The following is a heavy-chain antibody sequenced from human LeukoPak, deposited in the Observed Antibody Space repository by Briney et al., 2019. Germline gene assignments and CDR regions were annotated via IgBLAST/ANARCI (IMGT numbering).Heavy chain of an antibody. J-gene: IGHJ4*02. D-gene: IGHD3-22*01. CDR2: IYQSGST. V-gene: IGHV4-38-2*02. CDR1: GYSISSGYY. Sequence: SETLSLTCTVSGYSISSGYYWVWIRQPPGKGLEWIGSIYQSGSTNYNPSLKSRVTISVDTSKNQFSLKLSSVTAADTAVYYCARGRRQYYDSSGYYQNWGQGTLVTVSS. CDR3: ARGRRQYYDSSGYYQN.